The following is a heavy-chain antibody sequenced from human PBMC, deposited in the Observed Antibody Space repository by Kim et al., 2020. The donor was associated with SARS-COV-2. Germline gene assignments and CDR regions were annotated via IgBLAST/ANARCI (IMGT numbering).Heavy chain of an antibody. CDR2: FDPEDGET. CDR3: ATDSPSTALGTYYYYYGMDV. D-gene: IGHD3-16*01. V-gene: IGHV1-24*01. CDR1: GYTLTELS. J-gene: IGHJ6*02. Sequence: ASVKVSCKVSGYTLTELSMHWVRQAPGKGLEWMGGFDPEDGETIYAQKFQGRVTMTEDTSTDTAYMELSSLRSEDTAVYYCATDSPSTALGTYYYYYGMDVWGQGTTVTVSS.